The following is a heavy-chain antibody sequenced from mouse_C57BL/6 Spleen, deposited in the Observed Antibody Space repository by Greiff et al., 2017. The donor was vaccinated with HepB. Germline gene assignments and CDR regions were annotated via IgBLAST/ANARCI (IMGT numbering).Heavy chain of an antibody. V-gene: IGHV1-26*01. CDR3: ARRYYGSLFAY. Sequence: VQLQQSGPELVKPGASVKISCKASGYTFTDYYMNWVKQSHGKSLEWIGDINPNNGGTSYNQKFKGKATLTVDKSSSTAYMELRSLTSEDSAVYYCARRYYGSLFAYWGQGTLVTVSA. CDR2: INPNNGGT. CDR1: GYTFTDYY. J-gene: IGHJ3*01. D-gene: IGHD1-1*01.